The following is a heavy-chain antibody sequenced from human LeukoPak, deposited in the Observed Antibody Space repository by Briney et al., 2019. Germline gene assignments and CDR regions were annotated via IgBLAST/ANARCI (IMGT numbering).Heavy chain of an antibody. J-gene: IGHJ4*02. CDR1: GFTFSSYA. CDR3: ARGRAVAGPFDY. Sequence: PGGSLRLSCAASGFTFSSYAMSWVRQAPGKGLEWVSAISGSAGSTYYADSVKGRFTIFRDNSKNTLYLQMNSLRAEDTAVYYCARGRAVAGPFDYWGQGTLVTVSS. CDR2: ISGSAGST. V-gene: IGHV3-23*01. D-gene: IGHD6-19*01.